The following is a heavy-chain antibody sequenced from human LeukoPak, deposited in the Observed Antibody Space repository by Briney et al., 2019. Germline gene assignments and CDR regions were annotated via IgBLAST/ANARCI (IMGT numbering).Heavy chain of an antibody. CDR1: GYTFTSYA. CDR2: INAGNGNT. CDR3: ARVYYGSRVKIYYFDY. Sequence: ASVKVSCKASGYTFTSYAMHWVRQAPGQRLEWMGWINAGNGNTKYSQKFQGRVTITRDTSASTAYMELSSLRSEDTAVYYCARVYYGSRVKIYYFDYWGHGTLVTVSS. V-gene: IGHV1-3*01. D-gene: IGHD3-10*01. J-gene: IGHJ4*01.